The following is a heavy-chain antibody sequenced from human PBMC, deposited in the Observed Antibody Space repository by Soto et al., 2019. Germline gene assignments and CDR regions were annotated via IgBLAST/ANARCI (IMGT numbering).Heavy chain of an antibody. CDR1: GYTFTSYG. D-gene: IGHD6-13*01. V-gene: IGHV1-18*04. CDR2: ISAYNGNT. J-gene: IGHJ6*02. Sequence: GASVKVSFKASGYTFTSYGISWLRQAPGQGLEWMGWISAYNGNTNYAQKLQGRVTMTTDTSTSTAYMELRSLRSDDTAVYYCARDAYSSSWLDYYYYGMDVWGQGTTVTVSS. CDR3: ARDAYSSSWLDYYYYGMDV.